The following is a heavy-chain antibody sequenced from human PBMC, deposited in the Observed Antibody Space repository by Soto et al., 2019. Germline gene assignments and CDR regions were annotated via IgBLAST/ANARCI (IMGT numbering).Heavy chain of an antibody. Sequence: GGSLRLSCAASGLTFSNHAMAWVRQAPGKGLEWVSGMGGSGGSIYYADTVKGRFTISRDNSKNTLHLQLNSLRAEDTAVYYCAVETITGHYYLPYYGMDVWGQGTTVTVSS. V-gene: IGHV3-23*01. CDR3: AVETITGHYYLPYYGMDV. D-gene: IGHD1-26*01. CDR2: MGGSGGSI. J-gene: IGHJ6*02. CDR1: GLTFSNHA.